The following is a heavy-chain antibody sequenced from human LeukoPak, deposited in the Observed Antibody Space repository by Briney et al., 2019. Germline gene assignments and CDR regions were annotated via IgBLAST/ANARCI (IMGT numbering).Heavy chain of an antibody. J-gene: IGHJ3*01. D-gene: IGHD3-10*01. Sequence: ASVKVSCKASGYNFKSYDINWVRQAAGQGLEWMGWMNPHGDYTGYSQKFQDRVTMTSDSSTTTAFMELSSLTSEDTALYYCARGLRDGSTGNDVLDVWGLGTMVIVTS. CDR3: ARGLRDGSTGNDVLDV. CDR2: MNPHGDYT. V-gene: IGHV1-8*01. CDR1: GYNFKSYD.